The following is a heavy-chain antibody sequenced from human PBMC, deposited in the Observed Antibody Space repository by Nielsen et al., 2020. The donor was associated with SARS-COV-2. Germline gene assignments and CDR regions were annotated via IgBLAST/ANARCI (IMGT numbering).Heavy chain of an antibody. CDR2: IYSDDSA. CDR3: VRANWGRMDV. V-gene: IGHV3-66*01. D-gene: IGHD7-27*01. CDR1: GFSVSSNY. J-gene: IGHJ6*02. Sequence: GGSLRLSCAASGFSVSSNYMSWVRQAAGKGLEWVSVIYSDDSASYADSVKGRFTVSRDNFKNMLFLQMNSLRAEDTGVYYCVRANWGRMDVWGQGTTVTVSS.